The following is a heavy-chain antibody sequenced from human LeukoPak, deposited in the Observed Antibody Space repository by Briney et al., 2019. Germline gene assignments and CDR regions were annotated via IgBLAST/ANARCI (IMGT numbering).Heavy chain of an antibody. V-gene: IGHV4-59*08. CDR3: ARLGDFHGSGSYFDF. CDR2: IYNSGNT. CDR1: GISFSNYY. J-gene: IGHJ5*01. Sequence: SEILSLTCTVAGISFSNYYWSWIRQPPGKGLEWLGYIYNSGNTNYSPSLKSRVTISLDTSENQFSLRLSSVTAADTAVYYCARLGDFHGSGSYFDFWGQGTLVTVSS. D-gene: IGHD3-10*01.